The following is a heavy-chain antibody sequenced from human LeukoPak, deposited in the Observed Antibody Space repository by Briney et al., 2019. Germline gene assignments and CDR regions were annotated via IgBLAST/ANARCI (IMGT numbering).Heavy chain of an antibody. CDR2: ISYDGGNK. D-gene: IGHD6-19*01. CDR1: GFTFNSYG. J-gene: IGHJ4*02. Sequence: PGGSPRLSCAASGFTFNSYGMHWVRQTPGKGLEWVAVISYDGGNKYYADSVKGRFTISRDNSKNTLYLQMNSLRAEDTAVYYCASGASSAWYYFDYWGQGTLVTVSS. V-gene: IGHV3-30*03. CDR3: ASGASSAWYYFDY.